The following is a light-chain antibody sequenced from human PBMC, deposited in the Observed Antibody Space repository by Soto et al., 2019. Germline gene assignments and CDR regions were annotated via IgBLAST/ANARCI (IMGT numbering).Light chain of an antibody. J-gene: IGKJ4*01. CDR1: QRISTF. CDR3: QQSYRLPLT. Sequence: TPSHSSLSSFCGGRVHITCHASQRISTFLNWYHQKPGKAPKLLIYSASYLQSGVPSNFSGSGSGTDFTLSIVTLQPEDFGTYFCQQSYRLPLTFGGGTKVDI. V-gene: IGKV1-39*01. CDR2: SAS.